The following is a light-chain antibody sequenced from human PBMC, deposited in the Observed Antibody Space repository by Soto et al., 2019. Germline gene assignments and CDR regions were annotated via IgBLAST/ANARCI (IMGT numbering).Light chain of an antibody. CDR2: EVT. Sequence: QSALTQPPSASGSPGQSVTISCTGTSSDVGGYNYVSWYQQHPGKVPKLMIYEVTKRPSGVPDRFSGSKSGNTASLNVSGLQAEDDADYYWSSYAGSNILVFGGGTKVTVL. CDR1: SSDVGGYNY. V-gene: IGLV2-8*01. CDR3: SSYAGSNILV. J-gene: IGLJ3*02.